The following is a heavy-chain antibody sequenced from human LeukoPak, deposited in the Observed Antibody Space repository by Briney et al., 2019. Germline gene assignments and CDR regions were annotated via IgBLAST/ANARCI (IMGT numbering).Heavy chain of an antibody. CDR2: IYYSGST. Sequence: MPSETLSLTCTVSGGSITNYYWSWIRQPPGKGLEWIAYIYYSGSTNYNPSLKSRVTISVDTSKNQFSLKLSSVTAADTAVYYCAREVLCSGGSCYSGFDYWGQGTLVTVSS. J-gene: IGHJ4*02. CDR1: GGSITNYY. CDR3: AREVLCSGGSCYSGFDY. V-gene: IGHV4-59*01. D-gene: IGHD2-15*01.